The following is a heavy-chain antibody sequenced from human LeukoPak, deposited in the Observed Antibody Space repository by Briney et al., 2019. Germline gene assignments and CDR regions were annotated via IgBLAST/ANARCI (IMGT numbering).Heavy chain of an antibody. CDR3: ARQSTPHGNFDY. D-gene: IGHD1-26*01. V-gene: IGHV3-13*01. CDR1: GFTLSSYA. CDR2: IGTAGDT. Sequence: GGSLRLSCAASGFTLSSYAMHWVRQPAGKGLEWVSAIGTAGDTFYPGSVKGRFTTSRENAKKSLFLQMNSLRVEDTAVYYCARQSTPHGNFDYWGQGTLVTVSS. J-gene: IGHJ4*02.